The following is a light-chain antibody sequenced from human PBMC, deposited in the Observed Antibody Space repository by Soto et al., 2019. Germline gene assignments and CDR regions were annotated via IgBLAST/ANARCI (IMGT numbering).Light chain of an antibody. CDR3: KLYTRPLLP. CDR1: QSINRY. V-gene: IGKV1-39*01. CDR2: AAS. Sequence: DIPMSQSPPPLCASVGDRATITCRATQSINRYLNWYRQKPGKALKLLIYAASSLQSGVPSRFSGSGSGTDFTLTISFLQPDDGATYYSKLYTRPLLPSCGGTKVDVK. J-gene: IGKJ4*01.